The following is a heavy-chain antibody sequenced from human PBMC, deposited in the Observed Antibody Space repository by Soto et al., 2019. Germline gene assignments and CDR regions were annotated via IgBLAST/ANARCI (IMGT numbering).Heavy chain of an antibody. Sequence: SETLSLTCTVSGGSISGYYWSWVRQPPGKGLEWIGYIHDSGSTNYNPSLKSRVTISVDTSKNQFSLKLSSVTAADTAVYYCARETTMVRGVIISRNWFDPWGQGTLVTVSS. V-gene: IGHV4-59*01. D-gene: IGHD3-10*01. CDR2: IHDSGST. CDR3: ARETTMVRGVIISRNWFDP. CDR1: GGSISGYY. J-gene: IGHJ5*02.